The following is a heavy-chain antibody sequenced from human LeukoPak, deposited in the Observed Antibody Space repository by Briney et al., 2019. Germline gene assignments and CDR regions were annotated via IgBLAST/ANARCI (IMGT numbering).Heavy chain of an antibody. CDR1: GFTFSSYA. D-gene: IGHD3-22*01. J-gene: IGHJ4*02. Sequence: GGSLRLSCAASGFTFSSYAMHWVRQAPDKGLEWVAVISYDGSNKYYADSVKGRFTISRDNSKNTLYLQMNSLRAEDAAVYYCARDALDSSGYFFLSDYWGQGTLVTVSS. V-gene: IGHV3-30*04. CDR2: ISYDGSNK. CDR3: ARDALDSSGYFFLSDY.